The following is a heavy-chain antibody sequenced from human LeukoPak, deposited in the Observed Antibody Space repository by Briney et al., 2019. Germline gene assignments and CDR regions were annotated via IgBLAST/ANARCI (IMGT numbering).Heavy chain of an antibody. Sequence: PGRSLRLSCAASGFTFSSYAMHWVRQAPGKGLEWVAVISYDGSNKYYADSVKGRFTISRDNSKNTLYLQMNSLRAEDTAVYYCAKDRRIAVAGTVSYFDYWGQGTLVTVSS. V-gene: IGHV3-30*04. D-gene: IGHD6-19*01. CDR2: ISYDGSNK. J-gene: IGHJ4*02. CDR1: GFTFSSYA. CDR3: AKDRRIAVAGTVSYFDY.